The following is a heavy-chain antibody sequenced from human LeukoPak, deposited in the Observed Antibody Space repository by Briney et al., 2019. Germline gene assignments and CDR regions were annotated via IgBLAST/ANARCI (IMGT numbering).Heavy chain of an antibody. CDR2: INHSGST. D-gene: IGHD2-15*01. Sequence: SETLSLTCAVYGGSFSGYYWSWIRQPPGKGLEWIGEINHSGSTNYNPSLKSRVTISVDTSKNQFSLKLSSVTAADTAVYYCARAVTYCSGGSCQHYSYYYGMDVWGQGTTVTVSS. CDR3: ARAVTYCSGGSCQHYSYYYGMDV. J-gene: IGHJ6*02. V-gene: IGHV4-34*01. CDR1: GGSFSGYY.